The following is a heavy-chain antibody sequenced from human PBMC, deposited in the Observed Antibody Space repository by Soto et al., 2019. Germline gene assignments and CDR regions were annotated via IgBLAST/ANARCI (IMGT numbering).Heavy chain of an antibody. J-gene: IGHJ6*02. Sequence: GESLKLSCKGSGYRFTRYWISWVRQMPGKGLEWMGRIDPSDSYTNYSPSFQGHVTISADKSISTAYLQWSSLKASDTAMYYCARGPYNGMDVWGQGTTVTVSS. CDR2: IDPSDSYT. CDR1: GYRFTRYW. V-gene: IGHV5-10-1*01. CDR3: ARGPYNGMDV.